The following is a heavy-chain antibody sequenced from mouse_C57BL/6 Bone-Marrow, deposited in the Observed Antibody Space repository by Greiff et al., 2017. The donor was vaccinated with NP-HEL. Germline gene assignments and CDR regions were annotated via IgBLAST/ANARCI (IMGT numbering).Heavy chain of an antibody. Sequence: VQLQQSGAELVRPGTSVKLSCKASGYTFTSYWMHWVKQRPGQGLEWIGVIDPSDSYTNYNQKFKGKATLTVDTSSSTAYMQLSSLTSEDSAVYYCARSYYRRGYAMDYWGQGTSVTVSS. CDR1: GYTFTSYW. J-gene: IGHJ4*01. CDR2: IDPSDSYT. D-gene: IGHD2-14*01. V-gene: IGHV1-59*01. CDR3: ARSYYRRGYAMDY.